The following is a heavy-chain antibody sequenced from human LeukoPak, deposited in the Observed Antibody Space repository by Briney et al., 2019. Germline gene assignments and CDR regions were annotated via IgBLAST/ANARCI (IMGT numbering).Heavy chain of an antibody. D-gene: IGHD3-22*01. V-gene: IGHV4-39*01. J-gene: IGHJ4*02. CDR1: GGSISSGTYY. CDR2: IYYSGST. Sequence: SETLSLTCTVSGGSISSGTYYWGWIRQPPGKGLEWIGRIYYSGSTYYNPSLKSRVTISVDTSKNQFSLKLSSVTAADTAVYYCARRYYFDSSGYYSHWGQGTLVTVSS. CDR3: ARRYYFDSSGYYSH.